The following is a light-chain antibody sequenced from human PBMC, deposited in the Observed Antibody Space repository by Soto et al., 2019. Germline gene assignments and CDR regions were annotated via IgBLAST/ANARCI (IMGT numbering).Light chain of an antibody. CDR2: GAS. J-gene: IGKJ1*01. CDR1: QSVSSIY. V-gene: IGKV3-20*01. CDR3: QPYGSSSWT. Sequence: EIVLTQSPGTLSLSPGERATLSCRASQSVSSIYLAWYQHKPGQAPRLLIYGASSRATVIPDRFSGSGSGTDFTLTISRLEPEDFAVYYCQPYGSSSWTFGRGTPVEIK.